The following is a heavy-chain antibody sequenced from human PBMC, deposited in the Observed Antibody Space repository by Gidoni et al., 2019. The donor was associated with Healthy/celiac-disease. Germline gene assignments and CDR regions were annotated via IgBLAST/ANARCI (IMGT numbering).Heavy chain of an antibody. J-gene: IGHJ4*02. CDR3: AKGDAVDILTGYYPYYFDY. V-gene: IGHV3-23*01. CDR2: ISGSGGST. CDR1: GFPFSSYA. D-gene: IGHD3-9*01. Sequence: EVQLLESGGGLVQPGGSLRLSCAASGFPFSSYAVSWVRQAPGKGLVWVSAISGSGGSTYYADSVKGRFTISRDNSKNTLYLQMNSLRAEDTAVYYCAKGDAVDILTGYYPYYFDYWGQGTLVTVSS.